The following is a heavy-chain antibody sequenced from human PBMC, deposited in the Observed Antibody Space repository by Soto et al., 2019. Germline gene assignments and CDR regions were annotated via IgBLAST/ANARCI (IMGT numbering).Heavy chain of an antibody. Sequence: PSETLSLTCAVSGYSISSGSYRCWIRQAPGEGLWWIGTIYHGGSSFHNPSLKSRVTISVDTSKNQFSLRLRSVTAADTAVYYCAVGYCSSTTCSREYFQPWGQGTLVTVSS. V-gene: IGHV4-38-2*01. CDR1: GYSISSGSY. J-gene: IGHJ1*01. D-gene: IGHD2-2*01. CDR3: AVGYCSSTTCSREYFQP. CDR2: IYHGGSS.